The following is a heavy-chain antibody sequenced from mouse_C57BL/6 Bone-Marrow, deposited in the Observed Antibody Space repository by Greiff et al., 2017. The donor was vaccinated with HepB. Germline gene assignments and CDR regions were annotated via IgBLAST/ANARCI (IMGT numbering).Heavy chain of an antibody. CDR3: AGYYYGSSYWYFDV. CDR2: INDGGSYT. Sequence: EVKLVESGGGLVKPGGSLKLSCAASGFTFSSYAMSWVRQTPEKRLEWVATINDGGSYTYYPDNVKGRFTISRDNAKNNLYLQMSHLKSEDTAMYYCAGYYYGSSYWYFDVWGTGTTVTVSS. V-gene: IGHV5-4*03. J-gene: IGHJ1*03. CDR1: GFTFSSYA. D-gene: IGHD1-1*01.